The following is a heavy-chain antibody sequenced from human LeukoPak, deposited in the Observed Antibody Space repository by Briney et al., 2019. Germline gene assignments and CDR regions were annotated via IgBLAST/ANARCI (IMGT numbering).Heavy chain of an antibody. CDR3: ARVGGGSSFDFDY. D-gene: IGHD6-6*01. V-gene: IGHV3-21*01. CDR1: GFTFSSYS. CDR2: ISSSSSYI. Sequence: GGSLRLSCAASGFTFSSYSMNWVRQAPGEGLEWVSSISSSSSYIYYADSVKGRFTISRGNAKNSLYLQMNSLRAEDTAVYYCARVGGGSSFDFDYWGQGTLVTVSS. J-gene: IGHJ4*02.